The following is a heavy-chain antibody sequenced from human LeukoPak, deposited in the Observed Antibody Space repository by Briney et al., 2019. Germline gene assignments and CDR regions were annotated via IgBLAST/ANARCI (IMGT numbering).Heavy chain of an antibody. CDR2: ISGSGGST. J-gene: IGHJ6*02. V-gene: IGHV3-23*01. D-gene: IGHD2-15*01. CDR1: GFTFSSYA. Sequence: GGSLRLSCAASGFTFSSYAMSWVRQAPGKGLESVSAISGSGGSTYYADSVKGRFTISRDNSKNTLYLQMNSLRAEDTAVYYCAKDRGYCSGGSCYYYYYGMDVWGQGTTVTVSS. CDR3: AKDRGYCSGGSCYYYYYGMDV.